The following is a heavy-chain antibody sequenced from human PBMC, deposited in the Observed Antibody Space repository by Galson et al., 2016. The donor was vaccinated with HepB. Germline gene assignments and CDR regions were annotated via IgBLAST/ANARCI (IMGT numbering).Heavy chain of an antibody. D-gene: IGHD6-25*01. CDR2: IYSAGDT. CDR3: ARDTDSGSRADW. J-gene: IGHJ4*02. V-gene: IGHV3-53*01. CDR1: GFTVSDNY. Sequence: SLRLSCAASGFTVSDNYMSWVRQAPGKGLEWVSIIYSAGDTYYADSAKGRFIVSRDDSKNILYLQMNSLRPEDTAVYYCARDTDSGSRADWWGQGTLVTVSS.